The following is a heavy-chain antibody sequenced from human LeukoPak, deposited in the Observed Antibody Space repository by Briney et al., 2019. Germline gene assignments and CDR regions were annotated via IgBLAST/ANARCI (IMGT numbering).Heavy chain of an antibody. Sequence: GGSLRLSCAASGFTFSDYYMSWIRQAPGKGLEWVSYISSSGSTIYYADSVKGRFTISRDNAKHSLYLQMNSLRAEDTAVYYCARDSRLDPDDYWGQGTLVTVSS. V-gene: IGHV3-11*01. J-gene: IGHJ4*02. CDR1: GFTFSDYY. CDR3: ARDSRLDPDDY. CDR2: ISSSGSTI.